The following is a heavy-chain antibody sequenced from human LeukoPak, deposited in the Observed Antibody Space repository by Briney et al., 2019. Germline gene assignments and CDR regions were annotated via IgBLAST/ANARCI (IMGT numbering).Heavy chain of an antibody. CDR3: AKGLSSSGYTTPDY. D-gene: IGHD3-9*01. CDR2: ISGSGGST. CDR1: GFTFGSYA. Sequence: GGSLGLSCAASGFTFGSYAMSWVRQAPGKGLEWVSAISGSGGSTYYADSVKGRVTISRDNSKNTLYLQMSSLRAEDTAVYYCAKGLSSSGYTTPDYWGQGTLVTVSS. J-gene: IGHJ4*02. V-gene: IGHV3-23*01.